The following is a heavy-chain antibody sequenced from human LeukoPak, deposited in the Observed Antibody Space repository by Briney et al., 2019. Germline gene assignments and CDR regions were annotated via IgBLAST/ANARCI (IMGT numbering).Heavy chain of an antibody. J-gene: IGHJ4*02. Sequence: SETLSLTCTVSGGSISSYYWSWIRQPAGKGLEWIGRIYTSGSTNYNPSLKSRVTMSVDTSKNQFSLKLSSVTAADTAVYYCATVIISSSAIYFDYWGQGTLVTVSS. D-gene: IGHD6-6*01. CDR1: GGSISSYY. CDR2: IYTSGST. V-gene: IGHV4-4*07. CDR3: ATVIISSSAIYFDY.